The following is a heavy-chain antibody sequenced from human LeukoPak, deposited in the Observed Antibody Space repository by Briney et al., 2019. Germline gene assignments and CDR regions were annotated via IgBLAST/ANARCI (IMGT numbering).Heavy chain of an antibody. J-gene: IGHJ6*02. D-gene: IGHD6-19*01. CDR3: ARYSSGWYYVRYGMDV. V-gene: IGHV4-34*01. CDR2: INHSGST. Sequence: SETLSLTCAVYGGSFSGYYWSWIRQPPGKGLEWIGEINHSGSTHYNPSLRSRVTISVDTSKNQFSLKLSSVTAADTAVYYCARYSSGWYYVRYGMDVWGQGTTVTVSS. CDR1: GGSFSGYY.